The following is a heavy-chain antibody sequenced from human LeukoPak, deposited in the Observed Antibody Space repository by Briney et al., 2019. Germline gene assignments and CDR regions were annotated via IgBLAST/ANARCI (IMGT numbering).Heavy chain of an antibody. V-gene: IGHV3-30*18. CDR1: GFTFSSYG. D-gene: IGHD3-22*01. J-gene: IGHJ4*02. CDR3: VKGQRYYYDNSGYYSDYFDY. CDR2: ISYDGSNK. Sequence: QPGRSLRLSCAVSGFTFSSYGMYWVRQAPGKGLEWVAVISYDGSNKYYADSVKGRFTISRDNYKNTLYLQMNSLRAEDTAVFYCVKGQRYYYDNSGYYSDYFDYWGQGTLVTVSS.